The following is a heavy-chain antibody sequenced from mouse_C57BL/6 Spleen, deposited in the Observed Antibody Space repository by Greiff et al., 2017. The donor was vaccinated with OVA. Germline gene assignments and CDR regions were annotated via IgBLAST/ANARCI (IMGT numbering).Heavy chain of an antibody. CDR1: GYTFTSYW. CDR3: GAYYCISFDSS. J-gene: IGHJ3*01. V-gene: IGHV1-74*01. CDR2: IHPSDSDT. Sequence: VQLQQPGAELVKPGASVKVSCKASGYTFTSYWMHWVKQRPGQGLEWIGKIHPSDSDTNYNQKFKGKATLTVDKSSSTAYMHLISLTSEYSAFYYCGAYYCISFDSSWCQVTLVSVSA. D-gene: IGHD2-10*01.